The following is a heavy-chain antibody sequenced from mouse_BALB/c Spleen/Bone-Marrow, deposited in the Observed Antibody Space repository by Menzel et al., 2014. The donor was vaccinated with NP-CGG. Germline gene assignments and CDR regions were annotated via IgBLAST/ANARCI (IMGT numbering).Heavy chain of an antibody. D-gene: IGHD4-1*01. CDR1: GFTFSSFG. CDR3: TRGGNWDDFDY. J-gene: IGHJ2*01. V-gene: IGHV5-17*02. Sequence: EVKVVESGGGLVQPGGSRKLSCAASGFTFSSFGMHWVRQAPGKGLEWVAYISSGSSTIFYADTVKGRFTVSRDNPKNNLFLQMASLRSEDTAMYYCTRGGNWDDFDYWGQGTTLTVSS. CDR2: ISSGSSTI.